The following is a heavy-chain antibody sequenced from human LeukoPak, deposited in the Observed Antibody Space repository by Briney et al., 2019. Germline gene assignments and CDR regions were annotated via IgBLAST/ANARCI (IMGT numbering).Heavy chain of an antibody. CDR3: ARAPGRVRGVIISPDV. D-gene: IGHD3-10*01. CDR1: GFTISSYS. J-gene: IGHJ6*02. Sequence: PGGSLRLSCAASGFTISSYSMNWVRQAPGKGLEWVSSISSSSSYIYYADSVKGRFTISRDNAKNSLYLQMNSLRAEDTAVYYCARAPGRVRGVIISPDVWGQGTTVTVSS. V-gene: IGHV3-21*01. CDR2: ISSSSSYI.